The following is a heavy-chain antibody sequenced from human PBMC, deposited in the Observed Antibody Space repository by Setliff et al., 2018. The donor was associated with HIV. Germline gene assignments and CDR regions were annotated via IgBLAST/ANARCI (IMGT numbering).Heavy chain of an antibody. V-gene: IGHV3-48*01. Sequence: PGGSLRLSCAASGFTFSSYSMNWVRQAPGKGLEWVSYISSSGSTIYYADSAKGRFTISRDNAKNSLFLQMNSLRAEDTAVYYCARSPPASSGSIEHWGQGTLVTVSS. CDR2: ISSSGSTI. J-gene: IGHJ1*01. CDR3: ARSPPASSGSIEH. D-gene: IGHD3-22*01. CDR1: GFTFSSYS.